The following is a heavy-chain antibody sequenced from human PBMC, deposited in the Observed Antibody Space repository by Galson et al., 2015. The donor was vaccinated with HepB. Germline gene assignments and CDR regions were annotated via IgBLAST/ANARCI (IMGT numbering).Heavy chain of an antibody. CDR1: GFIFSSYG. J-gene: IGHJ4*02. CDR3: AREVQASSVYYYERTGSSTEY. CDR2: VWSDGSKK. Sequence: SLRLSCAASGFIFSSYGMHWVRQAPGKGLEWVAGVWSDGSKKEYAGSVKGRFTITRDNSNNTLYLDMNLVRDDDTAVYFCAREVQASSVYYYERTGSSTEYWGQGNLVTVSS. V-gene: IGHV3-33*01. D-gene: IGHD3-22*01.